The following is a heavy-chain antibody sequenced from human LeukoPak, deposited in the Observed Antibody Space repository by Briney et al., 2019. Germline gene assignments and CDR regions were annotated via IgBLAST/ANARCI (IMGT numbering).Heavy chain of an antibody. V-gene: IGHV3-48*01. CDR2: ISSSSSTI. D-gene: IGHD2-15*01. Sequence: GGSLRLSCAASGFTFSSYRMNWVRQAPGKGLEWVSYISSSSSTIYYADSVKGRFTISRDNAKNSLYLQMNSLRAEDTAVYYCARGDCSGGSCYLGGYYYNYYYMDVWGKGTTVTVSS. J-gene: IGHJ6*03. CDR1: GFTFSSYR. CDR3: ARGDCSGGSCYLGGYYYNYYYMDV.